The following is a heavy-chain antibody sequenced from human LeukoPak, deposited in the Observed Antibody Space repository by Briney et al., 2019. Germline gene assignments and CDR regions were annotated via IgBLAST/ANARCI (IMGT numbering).Heavy chain of an antibody. CDR1: GFTFSSYA. D-gene: IGHD6-19*01. CDR2: ISGSGGST. CDR3: ARGGWLGKPQRVDY. J-gene: IGHJ4*02. V-gene: IGHV3-23*01. Sequence: GGSLRLSCAASGFTFSSYAMSWVRQAPGKGLEWVSVISGSGGSTYYADSVKGRFTISRDNSKNTLYLQMNSLRAEDTAVYYCARGGWLGKPQRVDYWGQGTLVTVSS.